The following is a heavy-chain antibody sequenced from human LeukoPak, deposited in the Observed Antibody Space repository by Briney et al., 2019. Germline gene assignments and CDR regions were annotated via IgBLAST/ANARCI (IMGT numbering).Heavy chain of an antibody. CDR2: ISSSSSTI. D-gene: IGHD4-23*01. J-gene: IGHJ4*02. CDR3: AKDLTTVVTIIDY. V-gene: IGHV3-48*01. CDR1: GFTFSSYS. Sequence: GGSLRLSCAASGFTFSSYSMNWVRQAPGKGLEWVSYISSSSSTIYYADSVKGRFTISRDNAKNSLYLQMNSLRAEDTAVYYCAKDLTTVVTIIDYWGQGTLVTVSS.